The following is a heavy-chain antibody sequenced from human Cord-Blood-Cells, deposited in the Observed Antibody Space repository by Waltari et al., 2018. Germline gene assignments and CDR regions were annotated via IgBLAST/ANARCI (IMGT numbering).Heavy chain of an antibody. CDR1: GGSFSGYY. J-gene: IGHJ4*02. V-gene: IGHV4-34*01. CDR3: ARVGLEWSYGYYFDY. D-gene: IGHD3-3*01. CDR2: INHSGST. Sequence: QVQLQQWGAGLLKPSETLSLTCAVDGGSFSGYYWSWIRQPPGKGLEWIGEINHSGSTNYNPSLKSRVTISVDTSKNQFSLKLSSVTAADTAVYYCARVGLEWSYGYYFDYWGQGTLVTVSS.